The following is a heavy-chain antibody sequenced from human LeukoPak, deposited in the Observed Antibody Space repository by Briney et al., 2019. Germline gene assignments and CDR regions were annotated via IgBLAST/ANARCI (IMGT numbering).Heavy chain of an antibody. J-gene: IGHJ4*02. V-gene: IGHV3-9*01. D-gene: IGHD6-13*01. CDR3: AKSLGASSSWYAIDY. Sequence: GGSLRLSCAASGFTFDDFAMSRVRQAPGKGLEWVSGISWNSGSVGYADSVKGRFTISRDNAKNSLYLQMNSLRAEDTALYYCAKSLGASSSWYAIDYWGQGTLVTVSS. CDR1: GFTFDDFA. CDR2: ISWNSGSV.